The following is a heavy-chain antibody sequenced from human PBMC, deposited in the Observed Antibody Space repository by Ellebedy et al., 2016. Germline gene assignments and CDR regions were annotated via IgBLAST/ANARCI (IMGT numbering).Heavy chain of an antibody. CDR3: ARGRGAAALYYYYYGMDV. CDR2: LNHSGST. D-gene: IGHD2-2*01. CDR1: GGSSSGYY. Sequence: SETLSPTXAAYGGSSSGYYWSWIRQLPGKGLEWIGELNHSGSTNYNPSLKSRVTISVDTSKNQFSLKPSSVTAADTAVYYCARGRGAAALYYYYYGMDVWGQGTTVTVSS. V-gene: IGHV4-34*01. J-gene: IGHJ6*02.